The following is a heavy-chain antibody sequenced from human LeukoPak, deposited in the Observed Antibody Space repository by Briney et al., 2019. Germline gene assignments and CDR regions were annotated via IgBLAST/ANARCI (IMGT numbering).Heavy chain of an antibody. CDR2: ISGSGDST. Sequence: GGSLRLSCAASGFTFSTYAMSWVRQAPGKGLEWVSGISGSGDSTYYADSVKGRFTISRDNSKDTLYLQMNSLRAEDTAVYYCARRSGIAVAGAFDYWGQGTLVTVSS. D-gene: IGHD6-19*01. CDR3: ARRSGIAVAGAFDY. V-gene: IGHV3-23*01. CDR1: GFTFSTYA. J-gene: IGHJ4*02.